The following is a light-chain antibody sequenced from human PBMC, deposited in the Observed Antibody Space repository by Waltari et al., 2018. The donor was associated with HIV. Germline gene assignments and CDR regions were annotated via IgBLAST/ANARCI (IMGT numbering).Light chain of an antibody. CDR3: QSFDSSLTTSGVI. V-gene: IGLV1-40*01. J-gene: IGLJ2*01. Sequence: QSVLTQPPSVSGAPGQRVTISCTGSSSNIRAGYDVHWYQQLPGTAPKLLIDANINRPSGVPDRFSGSKSGSSASLAITGLQAEDEAHYYCQSFDSSLTTSGVIFGGGTKLTVL. CDR2: ANI. CDR1: SSNIRAGYD.